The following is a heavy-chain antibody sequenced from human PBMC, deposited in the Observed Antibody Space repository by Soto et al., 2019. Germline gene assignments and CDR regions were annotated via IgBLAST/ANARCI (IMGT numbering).Heavy chain of an antibody. CDR1: GFTFSSYG. CDR2: ISYDGSNK. J-gene: IGHJ6*02. D-gene: IGHD5-12*01. Sequence: HPGGSLRLSCAASGFTFSSYGMHWVRQAPGKGLEWVAVISYDGSNKYYADSVKGRFTISRDNSKNTLYLQMNSLRAEDTAVYYCAKPLEACSIAADPGSGYDSCYYYGMDVWGQGTTVTVSS. CDR3: AKPLEACSIAADPGSGYDSCYYYGMDV. V-gene: IGHV3-30*18.